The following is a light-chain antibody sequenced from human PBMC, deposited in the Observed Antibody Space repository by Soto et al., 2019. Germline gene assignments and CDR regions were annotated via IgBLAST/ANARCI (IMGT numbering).Light chain of an antibody. CDR2: QDA. CDR1: KLGDKN. J-gene: IGLJ2*01. CDR3: QAWDSNTAV. V-gene: IGLV3-1*01. Sequence: SYELTQTPSVSVSPGQTASITCSGHKLGDKNANWFQQKPGQSPVLVIYQDAKRPSGIPERFSGSNSGNTATLTISGTQAMDEADYYCQAWDSNTAVFGGGTKLTVL.